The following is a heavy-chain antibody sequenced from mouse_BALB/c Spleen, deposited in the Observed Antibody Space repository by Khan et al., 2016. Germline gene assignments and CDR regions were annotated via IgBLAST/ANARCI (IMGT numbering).Heavy chain of an antibody. CDR3: AQGRSYFFDF. Sequence: EVQLQESGPGLVKPSQSLSLTCTVTGYSITSDYAWYWIRQFPGNKLEWMGYISYSGITSYNPSLNSRISITRDTSKNQFFLQLNSVTTEDTATYNCAQGRSYFFDFWGQGTTLTVSS. V-gene: IGHV3-2*02. D-gene: IGHD1-1*01. CDR1: GYSITSDYA. J-gene: IGHJ2*01. CDR2: ISYSGIT.